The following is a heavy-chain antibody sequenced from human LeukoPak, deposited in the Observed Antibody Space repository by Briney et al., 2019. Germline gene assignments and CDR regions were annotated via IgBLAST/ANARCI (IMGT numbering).Heavy chain of an antibody. V-gene: IGHV3-9*01. J-gene: IGHJ6*02. D-gene: IGHD3-9*01. CDR2: ISWNSGSI. CDR1: GFTFDDYA. CDR3: AKGRYFATLINLYGMDV. Sequence: GGSLRLSCAASGFTFDDYAMHWVRQAPGKGLEWVSGISWNSGSIGYADSVKGRFTISRDNAKNSLYLQMNSLRAEDTALYYCAKGRYFATLINLYGMDVWGQGTTVTVSS.